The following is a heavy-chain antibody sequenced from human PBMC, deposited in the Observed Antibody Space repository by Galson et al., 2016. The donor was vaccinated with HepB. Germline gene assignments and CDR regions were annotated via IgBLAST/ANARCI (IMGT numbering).Heavy chain of an antibody. CDR3: VRGEEVLYFSLDHGMDV. Sequence: SLRLSCAASGFSFNSYAMHWVRQAAVQGPEWVAGIPYDGSNEFYADSVKGRFTISRDNSKNTLYLQMNSLRAEDTAVYYCVRGEEVLYFSLDHGMDVWGQGTTVTVSS. V-gene: IGHV3-30*04. CDR1: GFSFNSYA. CDR2: IPYDGSNE. D-gene: IGHD2/OR15-2a*01. J-gene: IGHJ6*02.